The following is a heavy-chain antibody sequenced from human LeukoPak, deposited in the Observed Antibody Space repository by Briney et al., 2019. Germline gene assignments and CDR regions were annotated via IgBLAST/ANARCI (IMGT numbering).Heavy chain of an antibody. J-gene: IGHJ4*02. CDR3: ARGMSTNRPTYRTGLAY. CDR1: GGSFSNYA. Sequence: GASVKVSCKATGGSFSNYAFSWVRQAPGQGLEWMGRITPIVDIATYIQKFQGRVTITANKFTSTAYMELSSLTSEDTAVYYCARGMSTNRPTYRTGLAYWGQGTLVTVSS. D-gene: IGHD7-27*01. V-gene: IGHV1-69*04. CDR2: ITPIVDIA.